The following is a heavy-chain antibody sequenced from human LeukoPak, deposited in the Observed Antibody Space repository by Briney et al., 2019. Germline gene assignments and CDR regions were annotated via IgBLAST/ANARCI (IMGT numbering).Heavy chain of an antibody. CDR2: INPSGGST. Sequence: ASVKVSCEASGYTFTSYYMHWVRQAPGQGLEWMGIINPSGGSTSYAQKFQGRVTMTRDTSTSTVYMELSSLRSEDTAVYYCARGSYGAAAGTYGMDVWGQGTTVTVSS. CDR3: ARGSYGAAAGTYGMDV. D-gene: IGHD6-13*01. V-gene: IGHV1-46*01. CDR1: GYTFTSYY. J-gene: IGHJ6*02.